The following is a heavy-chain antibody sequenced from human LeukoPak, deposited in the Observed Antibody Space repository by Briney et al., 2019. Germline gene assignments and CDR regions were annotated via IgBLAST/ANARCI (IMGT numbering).Heavy chain of an antibody. CDR2: ISRSGSTK. J-gene: IGHJ4*02. Sequence: PGGSLRLSCAASGFTFSSYEMNWVRQAPGKGLEWVSSISRSGSTKYYADSVKGRFTISRDNAKNSLFLQMNSLRAEDTAVYYCAREGATYDYWGQGTLVTVSS. V-gene: IGHV3-48*03. CDR3: AREGATYDY. D-gene: IGHD1-26*01. CDR1: GFTFSSYE.